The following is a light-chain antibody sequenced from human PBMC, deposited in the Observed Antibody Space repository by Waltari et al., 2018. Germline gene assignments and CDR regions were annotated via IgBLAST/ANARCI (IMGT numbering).Light chain of an antibody. J-gene: IGKJ3*01. CDR1: QNVLYSSDNKNY. CDR3: QQYSTTPRT. Sequence: DIVMTQSPDSLAVSLGERATINCKSSQNVLYSSDNKNYLAWYQQKLGQPPNLLIYWASTRESGVPDRFSGSGSGTDFTLTISSLQAEDVAVYYCQQYSTTPRTFGPGTKVEIK. CDR2: WAS. V-gene: IGKV4-1*01.